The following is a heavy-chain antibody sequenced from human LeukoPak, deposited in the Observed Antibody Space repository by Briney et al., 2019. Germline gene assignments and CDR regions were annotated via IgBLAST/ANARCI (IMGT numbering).Heavy chain of an antibody. CDR3: ARTRTAMVNDAFDI. Sequence: ASVKVSCKASGYTFTSYGIIWVRQAPGQGLEWMGWISAYNGNTNYAQKLQGRVTMTTDTSTSTAYMELRSLRSDDTAVYYCARTRTAMVNDAFDIWGQGTMVTVSS. CDR2: ISAYNGNT. D-gene: IGHD5-18*01. CDR1: GYTFTSYG. J-gene: IGHJ3*02. V-gene: IGHV1-18*01.